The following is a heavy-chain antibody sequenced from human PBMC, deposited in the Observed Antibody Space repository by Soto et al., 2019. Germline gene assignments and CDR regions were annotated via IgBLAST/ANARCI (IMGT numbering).Heavy chain of an antibody. CDR2: IYYSGST. CDR3: ARVPGTTRYWDF. D-gene: IGHD1-1*01. Sequence: SETLSLTCTVAGGSIRSSSYYWGWIRQPPGKGLEWIGSIYYSGSTYYNPSLKSRVTISVDTSKNSLYLQMNSLSAEDTAVYYCARVPGTTRYWDFWGQGTLVTVSS. J-gene: IGHJ4*02. CDR1: GGSIRSSSYY. V-gene: IGHV4-39*02.